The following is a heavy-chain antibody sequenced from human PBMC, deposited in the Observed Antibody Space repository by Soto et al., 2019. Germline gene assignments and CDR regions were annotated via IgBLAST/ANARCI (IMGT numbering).Heavy chain of an antibody. Sequence: PSETLSLTCTVSGASISSSSYYWGWIRQPPGKGLEWIGSIYYSGTTYYNPSLKSRVTISVDTSKNQFSLNLSSVTAADTAVYYCASPRHVDSNFDHWGQGTLVTVSS. CDR1: GASISSSSYY. CDR3: ASPRHVDSNFDH. V-gene: IGHV4-39*01. J-gene: IGHJ4*02. D-gene: IGHD3-22*01. CDR2: IYYSGTT.